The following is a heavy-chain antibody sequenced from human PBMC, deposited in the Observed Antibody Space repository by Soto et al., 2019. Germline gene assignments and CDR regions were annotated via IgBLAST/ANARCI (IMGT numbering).Heavy chain of an antibody. J-gene: IGHJ6*02. D-gene: IGHD3-16*01. CDR3: AMVDNYVTPTPQDV. CDR2: IIPMLGIA. V-gene: IGHV1-69*02. CDR1: GGTFSSYT. Sequence: SVKVSCKASGGTFSSYTFSWVRQAPGQGLEWMGRIIPMLGIANYAQKFQGRVTITADKSTSTAYMELSSLRSDDTAVYYCAMVDNYVTPTPQDVWGQGTTVTVSS.